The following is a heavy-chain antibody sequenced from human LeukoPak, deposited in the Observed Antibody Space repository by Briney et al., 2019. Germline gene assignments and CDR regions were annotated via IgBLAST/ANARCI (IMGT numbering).Heavy chain of an antibody. CDR3: ARVMFDGYNFGAFDI. CDR2: IYGSGST. CDR1: GGSIRSY. Sequence: SETLSLTCTVSGGSIRSYWSWIRQPAGKGLEWIGRIYGSGSTDYNPSLKSRVTMSIDTSKNQFSLKLSSVTAADTAVYYCARVMFDGYNFGAFDIWGQGTMVTVSS. V-gene: IGHV4-4*07. J-gene: IGHJ3*02. D-gene: IGHD5-24*01.